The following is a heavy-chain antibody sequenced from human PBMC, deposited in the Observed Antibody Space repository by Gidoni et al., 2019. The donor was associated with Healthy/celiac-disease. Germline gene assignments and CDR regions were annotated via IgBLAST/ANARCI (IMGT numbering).Heavy chain of an antibody. J-gene: IGHJ5*02. CDR2: MSHSGGT. CDR3: ARSLGVVPHFWFDP. V-gene: IGHV4-30-2*01. D-gene: IGHD3-3*01. Sequence: QLQLQESGSGLVKPSPTLSLTCAVSGGSISSGGYSWRWIRQPPGKGLEWIGYMSHSGGTYYNPSLKSRVTISVDRSKNQFSLKLSSVTAADTAVYYCARSLGVVPHFWFDPWGQGTLVTVSS. CDR1: GGSISSGGYS.